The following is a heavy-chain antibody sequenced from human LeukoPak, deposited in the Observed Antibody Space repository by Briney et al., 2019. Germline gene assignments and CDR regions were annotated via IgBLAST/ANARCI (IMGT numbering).Heavy chain of an antibody. D-gene: IGHD1-26*01. CDR3: ARRRSVGNTGIYFDY. CDR2: IQYSGSS. Sequence: SETLSLTCSVSGGSISSSTYHWGWLRQPPGKGLEWLGNIQYSGSSYYSPSLRSRVTISVDTSKNTFSLISNSVTASDAAVYYCARRRSVGNTGIYFDYWGQGIPVTVSS. CDR1: GGSISSSTYH. J-gene: IGHJ4*02. V-gene: IGHV4-39*02.